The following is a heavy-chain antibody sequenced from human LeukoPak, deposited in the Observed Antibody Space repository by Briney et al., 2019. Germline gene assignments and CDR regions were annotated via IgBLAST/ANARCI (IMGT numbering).Heavy chain of an antibody. D-gene: IGHD3-3*01. CDR2: IWYDGSNK. J-gene: IGHJ3*02. V-gene: IGHV3-33*01. CDR1: GFTFSSYG. Sequence: GGSLRLSCAASGFTFSSYGMHWVRQAPGKGLEWVAVIWYDGSNKYYADSVKGRFTISRDNSKNTLYLQMNSLRAEDTAVYYCARETYYDFWSGYYTGTPRSLNAFDIWGQGTMVTVSS. CDR3: ARETYYDFWSGYYTGTPRSLNAFDI.